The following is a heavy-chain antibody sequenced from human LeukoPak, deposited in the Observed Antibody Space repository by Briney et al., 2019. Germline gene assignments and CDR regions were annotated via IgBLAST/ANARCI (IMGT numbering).Heavy chain of an antibody. V-gene: IGHV3-15*01. J-gene: IGHJ4*02. Sequence: GGSLRLSCAASGFTFSNAWMSWVRQATGKGLEWVGRIKSKTDVGTTDYAAPVKGRFTISRDDSKNTLYLQMNSLKTEDTAVYYCTTARDIDYWGQGTLVTVSS. D-gene: IGHD2-15*01. CDR2: IKSKTDVGTT. CDR3: TTARDIDY. CDR1: GFTFSNAW.